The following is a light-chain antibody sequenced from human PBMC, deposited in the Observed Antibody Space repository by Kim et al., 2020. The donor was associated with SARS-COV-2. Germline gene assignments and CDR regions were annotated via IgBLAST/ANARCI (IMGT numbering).Light chain of an antibody. CDR2: DAS. CDR1: QSVSSY. Sequence: LSPGERATLACRASQSVSSYLAWYQQKTGQAPRLLIYDASNRATGIPARVSGSGSGTEFTLTISSLEPEDFAVYYCQQRSNWPPYSFGQGTKLE. J-gene: IGKJ2*03. CDR3: QQRSNWPPYS. V-gene: IGKV3-11*01.